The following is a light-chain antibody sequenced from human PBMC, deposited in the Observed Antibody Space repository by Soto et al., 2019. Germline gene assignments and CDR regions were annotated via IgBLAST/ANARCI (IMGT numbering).Light chain of an antibody. CDR2: GVS. CDR3: ISYTGSSTSNV. Sequence: QSVLTQPASVSGSPGQSITISCSGTRSDIGSYNYVAWYQQFPGKTPKILIYGVSNRPSGVSSRFSGSKSGNTASLTISGLQAEDEADYYCISYTGSSTSNVFGGGTKVTVL. V-gene: IGLV2-14*01. J-gene: IGLJ1*01. CDR1: RSDIGSYNY.